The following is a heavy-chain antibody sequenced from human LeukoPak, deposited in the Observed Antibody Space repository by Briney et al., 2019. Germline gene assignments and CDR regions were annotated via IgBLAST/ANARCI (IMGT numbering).Heavy chain of an antibody. V-gene: IGHV4-34*01. J-gene: IGHJ6*02. D-gene: IGHD4-17*01. CDR1: GGSFSGYY. Sequence: SETLSLTCAVYGGSFSGYYWSWIRQPPGKGLEWIGEINHSGSTNYNPSLKGRVTISVDTSKNQFSLKLSSVTAADTAVYYCARDGGMTTYYYYGMDVWGQGTTVTVSS. CDR2: INHSGST. CDR3: ARDGGMTTYYYYGMDV.